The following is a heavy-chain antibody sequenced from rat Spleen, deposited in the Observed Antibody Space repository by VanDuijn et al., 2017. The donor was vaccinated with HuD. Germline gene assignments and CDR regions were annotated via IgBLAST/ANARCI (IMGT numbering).Heavy chain of an antibody. CDR2: ISYDGTAT. V-gene: IGHV5-25*01. J-gene: IGHJ2*01. CDR3: ARRTGD. Sequence: EVQLVESGGGLVQPGRSMKLSCAASGLSFSNYDMAWVRQAPTKGLEWVASISYDGTATYYRDSVKGRFTLSRDNAKSTLYLQMDSLRSEDTATYYCARRTGDWGQGVMVTVSS. D-gene: IGHD5-1*01. CDR1: GLSFSNYD.